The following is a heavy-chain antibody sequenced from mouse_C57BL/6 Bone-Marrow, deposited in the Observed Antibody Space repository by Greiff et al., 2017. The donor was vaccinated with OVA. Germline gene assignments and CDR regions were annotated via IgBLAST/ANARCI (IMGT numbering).Heavy chain of an antibody. Sequence: QVQLQQSGAELARPGASVKLSCKASGYTFTSYGISWVKQRTGQGLEWIGEIYPRSGNTYYNEKFKGKATLTADKSSSTAYMELRSLTSEDSAVYFCAKGGYGSSYEYYFDYWGQGTTLTVSS. CDR1: GYTFTSYG. CDR2: IYPRSGNT. V-gene: IGHV1-81*01. D-gene: IGHD1-1*01. J-gene: IGHJ2*01. CDR3: AKGGYGSSYEYYFDY.